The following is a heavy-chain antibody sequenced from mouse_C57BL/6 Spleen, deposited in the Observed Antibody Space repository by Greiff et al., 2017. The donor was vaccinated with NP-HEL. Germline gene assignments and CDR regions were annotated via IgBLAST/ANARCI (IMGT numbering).Heavy chain of an antibody. CDR3: ARKLSDYYAMEY. Sequence: QVQLQQPGAELVKPGASVKMSCKASGYTFTSYWITWVKQRPGQGLVWIGDIYPGSGSTNYNEKFKSKATLTVDTSSSTAYMQLSSLTSEDTAVYYCARKLSDYYAMEYWGQGTSVTVSS. V-gene: IGHV1-55*01. J-gene: IGHJ4*01. CDR2: IYPGSGST. CDR1: GYTFTSYW.